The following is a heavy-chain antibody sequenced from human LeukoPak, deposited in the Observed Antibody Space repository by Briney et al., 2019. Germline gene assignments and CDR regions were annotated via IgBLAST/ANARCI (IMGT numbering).Heavy chain of an antibody. V-gene: IGHV3-7*01. CDR2: IKQDGSEK. CDR3: ARDSIVRGVLSSIY. J-gene: IGHJ4*02. CDR1: GFTFSSYG. Sequence: GGSLRLSCAASGFTFSSYGMHWVRQAPGKGLEWVANIKQDGSEKYYVDSVKGRFTISRDNAKNSLYLQMTSLRAEDTAVYYCARDSIVRGVLSSIYWGQGTLVTVSS. D-gene: IGHD3-10*01.